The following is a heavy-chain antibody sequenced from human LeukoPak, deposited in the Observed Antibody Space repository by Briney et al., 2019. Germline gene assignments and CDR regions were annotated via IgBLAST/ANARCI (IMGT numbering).Heavy chain of an antibody. V-gene: IGHV4-59*01. CDR1: GGSISSYY. Sequence: PSETLSLTCTVSGGSISSYYWSWIRQPPGKGLEWIGYIYYSGSTNYNPSLKSRVTISVDTSKNQFSLKLSSVTAADTAVYYCARTQSTDRYGDYIPSDIWGQGTMVTVSS. CDR2: IYYSGST. D-gene: IGHD4-17*01. CDR3: ARTQSTDRYGDYIPSDI. J-gene: IGHJ3*02.